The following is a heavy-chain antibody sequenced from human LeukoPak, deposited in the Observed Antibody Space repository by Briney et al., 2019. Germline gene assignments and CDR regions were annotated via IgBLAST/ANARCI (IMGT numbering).Heavy chain of an antibody. CDR3: ARDTGYYPD. J-gene: IGHJ4*02. CDR1: VFTFSTYG. CDR2: INGNGDST. V-gene: IGHV3-64*01. Sequence: GGSLRLSCTASVFTFSTYGIHWVRQAPGKGLEYVSAINGNGDSTYYANSVKGRFTISRDNSKNTVYLQMGSLRPEDMAVYYCARDTGYYPDWGQGTLVTVSS. D-gene: IGHD3-10*01.